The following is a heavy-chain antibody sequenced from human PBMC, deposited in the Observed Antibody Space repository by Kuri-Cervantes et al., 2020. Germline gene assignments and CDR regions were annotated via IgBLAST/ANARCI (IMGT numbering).Heavy chain of an antibody. CDR3: AREVAVARGAFDI. CDR1: GGSISSGDYY. CDR2: IYYSGST. V-gene: IGHV4-30-4*01. Sequence: LRLSCTVSGGSISSGDYYWSWIRQPPGKGLEWIGYIYYSGSTYYNPSLKSRVTISVDTSKNQFSLRLSSVTAADTAVYYCAREVAVARGAFDIWGQGTMVTVSS. D-gene: IGHD6-19*01. J-gene: IGHJ3*02.